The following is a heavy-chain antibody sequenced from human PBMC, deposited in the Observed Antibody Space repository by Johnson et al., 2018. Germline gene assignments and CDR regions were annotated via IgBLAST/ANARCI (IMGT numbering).Heavy chain of an antibody. V-gene: IGHV3-9*01. CDR3: ARWERTNDALYI. CDR1: GFTFDDYA. CDR2: ISWHSGSI. D-gene: IGHD5-24*01. Sequence: VQLVQSGGGLVQPGRSLRLSCAASGFTFDDYAMHWVRPAPGKGLEWVSGISWHSGSIGYADSVKGRFTISRDNAKNSLYVQMNSLRSEDTAVYYCARWERTNDALYIGGQGTLVTVSS. J-gene: IGHJ3*02.